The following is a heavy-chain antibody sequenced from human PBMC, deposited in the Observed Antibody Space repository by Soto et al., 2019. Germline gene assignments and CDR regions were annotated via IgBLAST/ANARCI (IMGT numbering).Heavy chain of an antibody. D-gene: IGHD1-1*01. Sequence: QVHRVQSGAEVKKSGASVKVSCKGSGYDFTTYGITWVRQAPGQGLEWMAWISAHNGNTDYAQKLQGRVTVTRDTSTSTAYMELRSLRSDDTAVYYCARGRYGDYWGQGALVTVSS. J-gene: IGHJ4*02. V-gene: IGHV1-18*01. CDR3: ARGRYGDY. CDR2: ISAHNGNT. CDR1: GYDFTTYG.